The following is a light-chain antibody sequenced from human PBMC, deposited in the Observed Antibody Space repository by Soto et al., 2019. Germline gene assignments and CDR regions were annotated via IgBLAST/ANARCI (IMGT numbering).Light chain of an antibody. J-gene: IGKJ1*01. CDR1: QSINTN. V-gene: IGKV3-15*01. CDR3: QQYHYWWT. Sequence: EVVMTQSPVTLSVSPGERATLSCRASQSINTNLAWYQQKPGQAPRLLLYDSSTRATSIPARFSGSGSGTEFTLTISSLQSEDFAVYYCQQYHYWWTFGQGTKVEIK. CDR2: DSS.